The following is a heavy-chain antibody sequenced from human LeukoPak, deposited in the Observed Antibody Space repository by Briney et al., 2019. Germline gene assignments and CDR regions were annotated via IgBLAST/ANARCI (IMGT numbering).Heavy chain of an antibody. CDR3: ARYCSSTSCYFSLDY. CDR1: GGSISSYY. J-gene: IGHJ4*02. D-gene: IGHD2-2*01. Sequence: PSETLSLTCTVSGGSISSYYWSWIRQPAGKGLEWIGRIYTSGSTNYNPSLKSRVTMSVDTSKNQFSLKLSSVTAADTAVYYCARYCSSTSCYFSLDYWGQGTLVTVSS. V-gene: IGHV4-4*07. CDR2: IYTSGST.